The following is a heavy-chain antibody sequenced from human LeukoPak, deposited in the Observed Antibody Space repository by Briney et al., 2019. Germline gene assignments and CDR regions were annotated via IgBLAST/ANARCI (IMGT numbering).Heavy chain of an antibody. CDR1: GGSISSYY. J-gene: IGHJ4*02. V-gene: IGHV4-59*01. Sequence: SETLSLTCTVSGGSISSYYRSWIRQPPGKGLEWIGYIYYSGSTNYNPSLKSRVTISVDTSKNQFSLKLSSVTAADTAVYYCARVSAKYSSGWYLVDYWGQGTLVTVSS. CDR3: ARVSAKYSSGWYLVDY. D-gene: IGHD6-19*01. CDR2: IYYSGST.